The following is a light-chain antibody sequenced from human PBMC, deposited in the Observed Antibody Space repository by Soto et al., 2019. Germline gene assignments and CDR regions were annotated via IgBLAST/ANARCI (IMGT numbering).Light chain of an antibody. J-gene: IGLJ1*01. CDR2: EVS. V-gene: IGLV2-8*01. CDR3: YSYAGNSIYV. CDR1: SSDVGGYNY. Sequence: QSALTQPPSASGSPGQSVTISCTGTSSDVGGYNYVSCYQQHPGKAPKLIIYEVSKRPSGVPDRFSGSKSGNTASLTVSWLQVEDEADYYCYSYAGNSIYVFGTGTKLTVL.